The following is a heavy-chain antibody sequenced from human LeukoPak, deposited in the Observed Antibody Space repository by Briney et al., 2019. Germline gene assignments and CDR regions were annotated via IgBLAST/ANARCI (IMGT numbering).Heavy chain of an antibody. J-gene: IGHJ4*02. Sequence: RPSETLSLTCTVSGGSISSYYWSWIRQPPGKGLEWIGYIYYSGSTNYNPSLKSRVTISVDTSKNQFSLKLSSVTAADTAVYYCARERYDGSGYYYLEYWGQGTLVTVSS. D-gene: IGHD3-22*01. V-gene: IGHV4-59*01. CDR2: IYYSGST. CDR3: ARERYDGSGYYYLEY. CDR1: GGSISSYY.